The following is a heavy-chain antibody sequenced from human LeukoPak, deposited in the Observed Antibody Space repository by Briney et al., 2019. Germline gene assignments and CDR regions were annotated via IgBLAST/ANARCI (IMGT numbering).Heavy chain of an antibody. D-gene: IGHD4-17*01. J-gene: IGHJ4*02. V-gene: IGHV3-23*01. CDR2: ISGGGETT. CDR1: GFTFNNYA. CDR3: ARGYADYVGYFFFDY. Sequence: GGSLRLTCAASGFTFNNYAMNWVRQAPGKGLERVSSISGGGETTYYADSAKGRFTISRDNSQNTLYLQMNSLRAEDTAVYYCARGYADYVGYFFFDYWGQGTLVTVSS.